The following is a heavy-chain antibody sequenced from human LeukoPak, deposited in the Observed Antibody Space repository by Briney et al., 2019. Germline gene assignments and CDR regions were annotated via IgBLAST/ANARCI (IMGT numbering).Heavy chain of an antibody. J-gene: IGHJ5*02. CDR2: MYYSGST. CDR3: ARRRRYYYDSSMDWFDP. V-gene: IGHV4-39*07. Sequence: PSETLSLTCTVSGGSISSSSYYWGWIRQPPGKGLEWIGSMYYSGSTNYNPSLKSRVTISVDTSKNQFSLKLSSVTAADTAVYYCARRRRYYYDSSMDWFDPWGQGTLVTVSS. D-gene: IGHD3-22*01. CDR1: GGSISSSSYY.